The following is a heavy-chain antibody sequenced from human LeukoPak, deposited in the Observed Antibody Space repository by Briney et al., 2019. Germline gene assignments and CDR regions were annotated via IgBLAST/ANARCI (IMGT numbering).Heavy chain of an antibody. CDR1: GFTFSNAW. CDR3: ATATTGAPL. J-gene: IGHJ4*02. CDR2: ITSKADGETT. D-gene: IGHD4-11*01. Sequence: GGSLRLSCVASGFTFSNAWMSWVRQAPGKGLEGVGRITSKADGETTDYAAPVKGRFTISRDDSKNTLYLQMNSLKTEDTAVYYCATATTGAPLWGQGTLVTVSS. V-gene: IGHV3-15*01.